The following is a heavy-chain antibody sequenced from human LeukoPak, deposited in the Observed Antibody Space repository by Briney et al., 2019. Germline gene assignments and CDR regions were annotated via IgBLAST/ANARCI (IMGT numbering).Heavy chain of an antibody. CDR1: GFTFSTYW. CDR3: ARDYYGSGSYNPFKFARYVDI. Sequence: GGSLTLSCAASGFTFSTYWMSWVRQVPGKGLEWVGSIKHDGSEKYYVDSVKGRFTISRDNAKNSLYLQMNSLRAEDTAVYYCARDYYGSGSYNPFKFARYVDIWGQGTMVTVSS. D-gene: IGHD3-10*01. CDR2: IKHDGSEK. V-gene: IGHV3-7*01. J-gene: IGHJ3*02.